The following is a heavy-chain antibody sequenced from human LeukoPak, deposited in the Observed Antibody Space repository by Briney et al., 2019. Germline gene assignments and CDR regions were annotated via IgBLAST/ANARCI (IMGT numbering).Heavy chain of an antibody. CDR3: ARLGSSGWNDYYYYMDV. V-gene: IGHV1-8*03. CDR1: GYTFTGYY. Sequence: ASVKVSCKASGYTFTGYYMHWVRQAPGQGLEWMGWVNPNSGNTGYAQKSQGRVTITRNTSISTAYMELSSLRSEDTAVYYCARLGSSGWNDYYYYMDVWGKGTTVTVSS. CDR2: VNPNSGNT. D-gene: IGHD6-19*01. J-gene: IGHJ6*03.